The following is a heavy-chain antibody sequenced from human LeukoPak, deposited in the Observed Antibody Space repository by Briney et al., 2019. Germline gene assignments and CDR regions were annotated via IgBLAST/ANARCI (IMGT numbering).Heavy chain of an antibody. D-gene: IGHD3-3*01. CDR3: AKDRRRITIFGPLGLSYYYYYMDV. Sequence: PGGSLRLSCAASGFTFSSYGMHWVRQAPGKGLEWVAVIWYGGSNKYYADSVKGRFTISRDNSKNTLYLQMNSLRAEDTAVYYCAKDRRRITIFGPLGLSYYYYYMDVWGKGTTVTVSS. V-gene: IGHV3-30*02. J-gene: IGHJ6*03. CDR1: GFTFSSYG. CDR2: IWYGGSNK.